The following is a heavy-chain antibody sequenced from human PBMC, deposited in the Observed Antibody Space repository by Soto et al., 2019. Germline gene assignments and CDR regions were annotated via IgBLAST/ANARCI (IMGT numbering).Heavy chain of an antibody. CDR2: INHLGSI. D-gene: IGHD6-19*01. CDR1: GGSLSDYF. CDR3: ARGRHWLDY. J-gene: IGHJ4*02. V-gene: IGHV4-34*01. Sequence: SETLSLTCVVSGGSLSDYFWSWIRPPPGMALEWIGEINHLGSINYNPSLKSRVTISVDTSENQFSLRLSSVTAADTAIYYCARGRHWLDYWGQGTLVTVSS.